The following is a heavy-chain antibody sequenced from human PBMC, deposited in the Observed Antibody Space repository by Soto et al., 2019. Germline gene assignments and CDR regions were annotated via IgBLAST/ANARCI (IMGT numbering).Heavy chain of an antibody. CDR1: GFTFSSYN. CDR2: INSDGSST. J-gene: IGHJ4*02. Sequence: PGGSLRLSCGASGFTFSSYNMHWVRQGPGKGLVWVSRINSDGSSTRYADSVKGRFTISRDNAKNTLYLQMNSLRVEDTAVYYCARVPDYWGQGTLVTVSS. V-gene: IGHV3-74*01. CDR3: ARVPDY.